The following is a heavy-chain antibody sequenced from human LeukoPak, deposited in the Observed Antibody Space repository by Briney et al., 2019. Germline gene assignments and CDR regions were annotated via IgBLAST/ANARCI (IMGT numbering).Heavy chain of an antibody. Sequence: ASVKVSCKVSGYTLTELSMHWVRQAPGKGLEWMGGFDPEDGETFYAQKFQGRVTITADESTSTAYMELSSLRSEDTAVYYCANLKRYCSGGSCYPHPSYNWFDPWGQGTLVTVSS. CDR3: ANLKRYCSGGSCYPHPSYNWFDP. V-gene: IGHV1-24*01. D-gene: IGHD2-15*01. CDR1: GYTLTELS. J-gene: IGHJ5*02. CDR2: FDPEDGET.